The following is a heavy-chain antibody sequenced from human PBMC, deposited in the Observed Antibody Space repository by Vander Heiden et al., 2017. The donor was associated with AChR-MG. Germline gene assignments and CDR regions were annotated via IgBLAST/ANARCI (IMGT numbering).Heavy chain of an antibody. J-gene: IGHJ4*02. Sequence: QLQLQESGSGLVKPSQTLSLTCAVSGGSISSDYYSWSWIRQPPGKGLEWIGYIYHSGSTYYNPSLKSRVTISVDRSKNQFSLKLSSVTAADTPVYYCARQDSSGFSYYSDYWGQGTLVTVSS. D-gene: IGHD3-22*01. CDR2: IYHSGST. CDR1: GGSISSDYYS. V-gene: IGHV4-30-2*01. CDR3: ARQDSSGFSYYSDY.